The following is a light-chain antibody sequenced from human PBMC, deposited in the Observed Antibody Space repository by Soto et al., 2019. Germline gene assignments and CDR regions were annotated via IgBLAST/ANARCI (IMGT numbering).Light chain of an antibody. Sequence: EIGMTQYTDTLSVSPGERASLSCRASQSVSSNFAWYQQRPAQAPRLLIYDVSTRATGVPTRFSGSGSGTEFTLTISGLQSEDFAVYYCQQYNNLPQTFGQGTKVDIK. V-gene: IGKV3D-15*01. CDR2: DVS. J-gene: IGKJ1*01. CDR3: QQYNNLPQT. CDR1: QSVSSN.